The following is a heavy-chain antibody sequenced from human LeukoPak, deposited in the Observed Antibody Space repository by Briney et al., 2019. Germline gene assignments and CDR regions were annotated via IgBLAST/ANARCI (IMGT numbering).Heavy chain of an antibody. CDR1: GFTFSDYY. D-gene: IGHD5-18*01. J-gene: IGHJ4*02. CDR3: ARDPRGITALVDYFDY. V-gene: IGHV3-11*01. CDR2: ISSSGTI. Sequence: GGSLRLSCAASGFTFSDYYMSWIRQAPGKGLEWVSYISSSGTIYYADSVKGRFTISRDNAKNSLYPQTNSLRAEDTAVYYCARDPRGITALVDYFDYWGQGTLVTVSS.